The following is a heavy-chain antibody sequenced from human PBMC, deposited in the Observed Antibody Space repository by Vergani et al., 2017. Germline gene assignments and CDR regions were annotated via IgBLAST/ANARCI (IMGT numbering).Heavy chain of an antibody. J-gene: IGHJ4*02. Sequence: QVQLVQSGAEVKKPGASVKVSCKASGYTFTSYGISWARQATGQGLEWMGWMNPISGNTGYAQNLQGRLTITRDTSVNTAYMELSSLTSEDMAVYYCVRARRTCTYDHCPRYYYDLWGQGTLVTVSS. CDR3: VRARRTCTYDHCPRYYYDL. D-gene: IGHD2-8*01. CDR2: MNPISGNT. V-gene: IGHV1-8*03. CDR1: GYTFTSYG.